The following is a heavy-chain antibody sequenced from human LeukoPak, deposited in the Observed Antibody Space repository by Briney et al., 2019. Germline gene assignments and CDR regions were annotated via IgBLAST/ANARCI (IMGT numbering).Heavy chain of an antibody. CDR3: ARLNYDILTGPFDY. J-gene: IGHJ4*02. V-gene: IGHV4-59*01. CDR2: IYYSGST. CDR1: GGSISSYY. D-gene: IGHD3-9*01. Sequence: SETLSLTCTVSGGSISSYYWSWIRQPPGKGLEWIGYIYYSGSTNYNPSLKSRVTISVDTSKSQFSLKLSSVTAADTAVYYCARLNYDILTGPFDYWGQGTLVTVSS.